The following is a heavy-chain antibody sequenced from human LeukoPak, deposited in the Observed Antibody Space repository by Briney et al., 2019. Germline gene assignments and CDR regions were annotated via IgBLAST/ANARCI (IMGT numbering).Heavy chain of an antibody. Sequence: PSETLPLTCAVYGGSFSGYYWSWIRQPPGKGLEWIGEINHSGSTNYNPSLKSRVTISVDTSKNQFSLKLSSVTAADTAVYYCARGRDSSSLYYGMDVWGQGTTVTVSS. CDR3: ARGRDSSSLYYGMDV. CDR1: GGSFSGYY. CDR2: INHSGST. V-gene: IGHV4-34*01. D-gene: IGHD6-13*01. J-gene: IGHJ6*02.